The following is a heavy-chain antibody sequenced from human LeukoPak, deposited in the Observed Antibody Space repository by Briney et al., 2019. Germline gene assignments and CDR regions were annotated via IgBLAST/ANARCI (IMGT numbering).Heavy chain of an antibody. CDR2: IIPIFGTA. J-gene: IGHJ6*02. V-gene: IGHV1-69*01. CDR1: GGTFSSYA. D-gene: IGHD1-26*01. CDR3: ARDDSGSYHGHYYYGVDV. Sequence: SVKVSCKASGGTFSSYAISWVRQAPGQGLEWMGGIIPIFGTANYAQKFQGRVTITADESTSTAYMELSSLRSEDTAVYYCARDDSGSYHGHYYYGVDVWGQGTTVTVSS.